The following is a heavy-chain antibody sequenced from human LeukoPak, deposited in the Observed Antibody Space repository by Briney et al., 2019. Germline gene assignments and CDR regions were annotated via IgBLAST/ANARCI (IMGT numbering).Heavy chain of an antibody. CDR3: ARERFSRWFDP. J-gene: IGHJ5*02. Sequence: SVKVSCKASGGTFSSYTISWVRQAPGQGLEWMGRIIPILGIANYAQKFQGRVTITADKSTSTAYMELSSLRSGDTAVYYCARERFSRWFDPWGQGTLVTVSS. V-gene: IGHV1-69*04. CDR1: GGTFSSYT. D-gene: IGHD3-10*01. CDR2: IIPILGIA.